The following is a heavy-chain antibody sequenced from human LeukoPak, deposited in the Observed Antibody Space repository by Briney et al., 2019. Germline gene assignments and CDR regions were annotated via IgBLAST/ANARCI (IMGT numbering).Heavy chain of an antibody. D-gene: IGHD4-23*01. V-gene: IGHV3-30-3*01. J-gene: IGHJ4*02. CDR1: GFTFSSYA. Sequence: GGSLRLSCAASGFTFSSYAMHWVRQAPGKGLEWVAVISYDGSNKYYADSVKGRFTISRDNSKNTLYLQMNSLRAEDTAMYYCARHDYGGNDGDYWGQGTLVTVSS. CDR3: ARHDYGGNDGDY. CDR2: ISYDGSNK.